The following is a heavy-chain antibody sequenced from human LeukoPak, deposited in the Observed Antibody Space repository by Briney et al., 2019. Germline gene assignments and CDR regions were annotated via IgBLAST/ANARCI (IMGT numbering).Heavy chain of an antibody. CDR1: GFNFSSYA. J-gene: IGHJ4*02. CDR3: AKIPKGGYFDS. Sequence: GGSLRLSCAASGFNFSSYAMNWVRQAPGEGLEWVSHISPSGDSTYYADSVKGRFTISRDSSKNTLSLQMNSLRAEDTAVYYCAKIPKGGYFDSWGQGTLVTVSS. CDR2: ISPSGDST. D-gene: IGHD2-2*01. V-gene: IGHV3-23*01.